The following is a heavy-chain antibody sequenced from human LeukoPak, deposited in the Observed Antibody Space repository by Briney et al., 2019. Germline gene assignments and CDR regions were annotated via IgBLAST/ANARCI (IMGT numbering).Heavy chain of an antibody. CDR2: IIPIFGTA. Sequence: SVKVSCKASGGTFSSYAISWVRQAPGQGLEWMRRIIPIFGTANYAQKFQGRVTITTDESTSTAYMELSSLRSEDTAVYYCARATIAVAGSFDYWGQGTLVTVSS. D-gene: IGHD6-19*01. V-gene: IGHV1-69*05. CDR3: ARATIAVAGSFDY. CDR1: GGTFSSYA. J-gene: IGHJ4*02.